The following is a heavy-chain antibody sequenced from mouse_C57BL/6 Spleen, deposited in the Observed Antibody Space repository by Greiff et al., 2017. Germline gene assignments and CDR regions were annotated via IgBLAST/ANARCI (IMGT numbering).Heavy chain of an antibody. CDR1: GYTFTSYW. V-gene: IGHV1-50*01. Sequence: QVQLQQPGAELVKPGASVKLSCKASGYTFTSYWMQWVKQRPGQGLEWIGEIDPSDSYTNNNQKFKGKATLTVDTSSSTAYMQLSSLTSEDSAVYYCERHQFAYWGQGTLVTVSA. CDR3: ERHQFAY. J-gene: IGHJ3*01. CDR2: IDPSDSYT.